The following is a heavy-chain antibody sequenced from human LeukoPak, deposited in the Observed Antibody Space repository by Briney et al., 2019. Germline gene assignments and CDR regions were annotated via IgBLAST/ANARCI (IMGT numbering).Heavy chain of an antibody. V-gene: IGHV3-30-3*01. CDR2: ISYDGSNK. D-gene: IGHD2-2*01. CDR1: GFTFSSYA. J-gene: IGHJ3*02. Sequence: GGSLRLSCAASGFTFSSYAMHWVRQAPGKGLEWVAVISYDGSNKYYADSVKGRFTISRDNSKNTLYLQMNSLRAEDTAVYYCAKDLYCSSTSCYPESDAFDIWGQGTMVTVSS. CDR3: AKDLYCSSTSCYPESDAFDI.